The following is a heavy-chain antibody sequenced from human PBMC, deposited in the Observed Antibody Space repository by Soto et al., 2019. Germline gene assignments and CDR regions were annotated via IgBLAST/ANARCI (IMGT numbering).Heavy chain of an antibody. CDR3: ARLIYGSGSYYFDY. D-gene: IGHD3-10*01. CDR1: GGSISSYY. CDR2: IYYSGST. J-gene: IGHJ4*02. V-gene: IGHV4-59*08. Sequence: QVQLQESGPGLVKPSETLSLTCTVSGGSISSYYWSWIRQPPGKGLEWIGYIYYSGSTNYNPSLKSRVTISVDTSKNQFSLKLSSVTAADTAVYYCARLIYGSGSYYFDYWGQGTLVTVSS.